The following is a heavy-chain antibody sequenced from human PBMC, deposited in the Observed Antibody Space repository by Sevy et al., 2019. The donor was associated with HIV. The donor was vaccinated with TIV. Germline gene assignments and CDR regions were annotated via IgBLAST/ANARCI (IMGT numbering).Heavy chain of an antibody. CDR2: ISNDGSSQ. CDR3: AKDREFGTVATGYFDY. D-gene: IGHD1-26*01. Sequence: GGSLRLSCTASGLTFSKYGIHWVRQAPGKGLEWVAFISNDGSSQYYAHSVKGRFTISRDNSKNMLYLQMNSLRLEDTAVYFCAKDREFGTVATGYFDYWGQGTLVTVSS. CDR1: GLTFSKYG. V-gene: IGHV3-30*18. J-gene: IGHJ4*02.